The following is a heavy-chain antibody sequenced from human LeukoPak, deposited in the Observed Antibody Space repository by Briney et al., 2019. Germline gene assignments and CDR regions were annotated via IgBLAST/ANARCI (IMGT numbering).Heavy chain of an antibody. CDR2: IWYDGSNK. CDR1: GFTFSSYG. V-gene: IGHV3-33*01. CDR3: ARAKDTAMVFGMDV. Sequence: GGSLRLSCAASGFTFSSYGMHWARQAPGKGLEWVAVIWYDGSNKYYADSVKGRFTISRDNSKNTLYLQMNSLRAEDTAVYYCARAKDTAMVFGMDVWGQGTTVTVSS. D-gene: IGHD5-18*01. J-gene: IGHJ6*02.